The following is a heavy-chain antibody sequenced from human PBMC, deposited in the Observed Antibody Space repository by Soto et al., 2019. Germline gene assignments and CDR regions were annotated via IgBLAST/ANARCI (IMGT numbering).Heavy chain of an antibody. V-gene: IGHV3-7*01. Sequence: EVQLVESGGKVVQPGGSLRLSCVASGFTFSVYWMSWVRQAPGEGLEWVAGIKFDGSGIHYADSVKGRFSISRDNAGNSVYLQMNSLRAEDTAVYYCARDSGYSSVDSVNHYFDYWGQGALVTVTS. CDR2: IKFDGSGI. CDR3: ARDSGYSSVDSVNHYFDY. CDR1: GFTFSVYW. J-gene: IGHJ4*02. D-gene: IGHD5-12*01.